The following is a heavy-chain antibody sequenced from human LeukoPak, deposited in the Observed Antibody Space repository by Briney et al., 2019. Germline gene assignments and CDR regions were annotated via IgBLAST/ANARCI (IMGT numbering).Heavy chain of an antibody. D-gene: IGHD1-26*01. CDR1: VGTFSSYA. CDR3: ARDGPGGEAFDI. CDR2: IIPIFGTA. Sequence: SVKVSCKASVGTFSSYAISWVRQAPGQGREWMGGIIPIFGTANYAQKFQGRVTITTDESTSTAYMELSSLRSEATAVYYCARDGPGGEAFDIWGQGTMVTVSS. V-gene: IGHV1-69*05. J-gene: IGHJ3*02.